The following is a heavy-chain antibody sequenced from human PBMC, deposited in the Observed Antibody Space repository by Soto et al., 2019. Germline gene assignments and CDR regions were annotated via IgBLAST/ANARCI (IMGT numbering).Heavy chain of an antibody. J-gene: IGHJ4*02. CDR1: GYTFTSYG. D-gene: IGHD3-3*01. Sequence: ASVKVSCKASGYTFTSYGISWVRQAPGQGLEWMGWISAYNGNTNYAQKLQGRVTMTTDTSTSTAYMELRSLRSDDTAVYYCARAPETPSIFGVALPYFFDSWGQGTQVTVSS. V-gene: IGHV1-18*01. CDR2: ISAYNGNT. CDR3: ARAPETPSIFGVALPYFFDS.